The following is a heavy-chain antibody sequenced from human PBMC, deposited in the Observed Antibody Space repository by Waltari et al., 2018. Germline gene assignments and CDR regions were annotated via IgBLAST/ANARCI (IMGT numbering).Heavy chain of an antibody. D-gene: IGHD2-15*01. V-gene: IGHV1-24*01. CDR3: ATDWGYCSDDSCYVGERGDY. J-gene: IGHJ4*02. Sequence: VQLIQSGAEVKKPGASVRLSCKVSGYRLTELSIHWARPPPGKGLEWMGGFDPERRDTTYAQRFQGRVTMTEDTSTDTAYMELRSLTSDDTAVFYCATDWGYCSDDSCYVGERGDYWGQGTLVTVSS. CDR1: GYRLTELS. CDR2: FDPERRDT.